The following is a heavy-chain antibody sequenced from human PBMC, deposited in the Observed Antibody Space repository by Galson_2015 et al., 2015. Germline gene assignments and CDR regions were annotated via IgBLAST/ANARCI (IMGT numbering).Heavy chain of an antibody. CDR3: AKDLQAGEYGSASYYRFFFGS. CDR1: GFFFTGYG. D-gene: IGHD3-10*01. V-gene: IGHV3-30*18. J-gene: IGHJ5*02. CDR2: VSFDGLHK. Sequence: SLRLSCAASGFFFTGYGMHWVRQAPGKGLEWVAVVSFDGLHKYYADSVKGRFTISRDNSKNTLYLQMNSLRAEDTAVYFCAKDLQAGEYGSASYYRFFFGSWGQGNPGPVS.